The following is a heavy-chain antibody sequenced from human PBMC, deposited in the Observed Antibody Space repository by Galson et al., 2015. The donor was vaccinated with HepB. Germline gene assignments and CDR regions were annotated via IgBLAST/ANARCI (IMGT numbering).Heavy chain of an antibody. CDR2: ISHSTLYT. CDR1: GFTFSDYY. CDR3: ARFADADYGDHTHFDF. D-gene: IGHD4-17*01. J-gene: IGHJ4*02. V-gene: IGHV3-11*06. Sequence: SLRLSCAASGFTFSDYYMSWIRQAPGKGLEWLSYISHSTLYTNYAASVKGRFTISRDNAKNSLFLQIHSLRAEDTAVYYCARFADADYGDHTHFDFWGQGTLVTVSS.